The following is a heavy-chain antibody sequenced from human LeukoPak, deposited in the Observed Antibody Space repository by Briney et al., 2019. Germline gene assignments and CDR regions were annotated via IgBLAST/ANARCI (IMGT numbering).Heavy chain of an antibody. CDR3: ARDRRLYSSSSPPLWFDP. V-gene: IGHV1-2*02. J-gene: IGHJ5*02. Sequence: ASVKVSCKASGYTFTGYYMHWVRQAPGQGLEWMGWINPNSGGTNYAQKFQGRVTMTRDTSISTAYMELSRLRSDDTAVYYCARDRRLYSSSSPPLWFDPWGQGTLVTVSS. CDR2: INPNSGGT. D-gene: IGHD6-6*01. CDR1: GYTFTGYY.